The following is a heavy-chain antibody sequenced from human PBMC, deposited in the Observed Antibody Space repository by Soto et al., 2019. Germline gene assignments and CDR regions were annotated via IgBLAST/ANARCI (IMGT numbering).Heavy chain of an antibody. CDR2: ISAYNGNS. V-gene: IGHV1-18*01. Sequence: QAQLVQSGPEVKKPGASVKVSCKASGYTFTSYGISWVRQAPGQGLEWMAWISAYNGNSNYAQKFQGRVTMTTDTSTSTAYTELRSLRSDGTAVYYWARAITVLENYYFYGMDVWGQGTTVTVSS. D-gene: IGHD4-17*01. CDR3: ARAITVLENYYFYGMDV. J-gene: IGHJ6*02. CDR1: GYTFTSYG.